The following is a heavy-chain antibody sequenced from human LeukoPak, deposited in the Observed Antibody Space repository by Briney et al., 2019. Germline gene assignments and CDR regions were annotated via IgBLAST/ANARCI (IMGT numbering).Heavy chain of an antibody. CDR2: ISAYNGNT. V-gene: IGHV1-18*01. CDR3: ARGGPIVVVPAALQLVDY. CDR1: GYTFTSYG. Sequence: GSVKVSCKASGYTFTSYGISWVRQAPGQGLEWMGWISAYNGNTNYAQKLQGRVTMTTDTSTSTAYMELRSLRSDDTAVSYCARGGPIVVVPAALQLVDYWGQGTLVTVSS. D-gene: IGHD2-2*01. J-gene: IGHJ4*02.